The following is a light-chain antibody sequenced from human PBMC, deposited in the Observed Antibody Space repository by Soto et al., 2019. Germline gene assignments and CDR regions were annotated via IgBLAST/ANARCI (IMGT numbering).Light chain of an antibody. J-gene: IGKJ5*01. CDR3: QQYNNWPSIT. CDR2: GAS. CDR1: QSVSSN. Sequence: EIVMTQSPATLSVSPGERATLSCRASQSVSSNLAWYQPKPGQAPRLLIYGASTRATGIPARFSGSGSGIEFTLTISSLQSEDFAVYYCQQYNNWPSITFGQGTRLEIK. V-gene: IGKV3-15*01.